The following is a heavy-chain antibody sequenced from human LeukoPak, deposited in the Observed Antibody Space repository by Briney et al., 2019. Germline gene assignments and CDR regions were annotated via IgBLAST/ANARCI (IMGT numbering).Heavy chain of an antibody. CDR2: FDPEDGET. D-gene: IGHD3-10*01. Sequence: ASVKVSCKVSGYTLTELSMHWVRQAPGKGLEWMGGFDPEDGETIYAQKFQGRVTMTEDTSTDTAYMELSSLRSEDTAVYYCATVAYYYGSGSYSDYWGQGTLVTVSS. V-gene: IGHV1-24*01. J-gene: IGHJ4*02. CDR1: GYTLTELS. CDR3: ATVAYYYGSGSYSDY.